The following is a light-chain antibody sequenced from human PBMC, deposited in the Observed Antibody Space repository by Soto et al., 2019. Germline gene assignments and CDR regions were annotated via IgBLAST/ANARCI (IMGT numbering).Light chain of an antibody. CDR3: LLDYSYFWA. CDR2: KAS. J-gene: IGKJ1*01. V-gene: IGKV1-5*03. CDR1: QTISSW. Sequence: DIQMSRSRSTLSGSVEDRVTNTCRASQTISSWLAWYQQKPGKAPKLLIYKASTLKSGVPSRFSGSGSGRDFTLTISSLQPEDFATYYCLLDYSYFWAFGQGTKVDIK.